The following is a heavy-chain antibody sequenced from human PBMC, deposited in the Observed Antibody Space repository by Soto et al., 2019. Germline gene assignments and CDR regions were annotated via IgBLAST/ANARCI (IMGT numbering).Heavy chain of an antibody. V-gene: IGHV1-69*12. CDR3: VRVVAIPGYPDN. CDR1: GGTFSSYA. J-gene: IGHJ4*01. D-gene: IGHD5-12*01. Sequence: QVQLVQSGAEVRQPASSVKVSCKTSGGTFSSYAISWVRQAPGQGLEWMGGIVPIVDTSTYAQKFQGRVTITADESTSTVSMELSSLRSDATAVYYCVRVVAIPGYPDNWGEGTLVTVSS. CDR2: IVPIVDTS.